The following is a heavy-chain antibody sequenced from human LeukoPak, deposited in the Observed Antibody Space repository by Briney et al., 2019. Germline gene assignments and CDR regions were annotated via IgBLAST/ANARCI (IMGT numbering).Heavy chain of an antibody. Sequence: SETLSLTCTVSGGSISSGGYYWSWIRQHPGKGLEWIGYIYYSGSTYYNPSLKSRVTISVDTSKNQFSLKLSSVTAADTAVYHCASSPPLTWFTYYFDYWGQGTLVTVSS. V-gene: IGHV4-31*03. CDR3: ASSPPLTWFTYYFDY. D-gene: IGHD3-10*01. J-gene: IGHJ4*02. CDR1: GGSISSGGYY. CDR2: IYYSGST.